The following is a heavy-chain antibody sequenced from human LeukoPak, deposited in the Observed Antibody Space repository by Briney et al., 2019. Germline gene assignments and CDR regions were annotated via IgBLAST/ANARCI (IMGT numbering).Heavy chain of an antibody. CDR2: IYNSGST. J-gene: IGHJ3*02. CDR1: GGSISSYY. Sequence: PSETLSLTCTASGGSISSYYWSWIRQPPGKGLEWIGYIYNSGSTSYSPSLKSRVTISVDTSKNQFSLKLSSVTAADTAVYYCAAITGTKSGALDIWGRGTMVTVSS. D-gene: IGHD1-7*01. CDR3: AAITGTKSGALDI. V-gene: IGHV4-4*09.